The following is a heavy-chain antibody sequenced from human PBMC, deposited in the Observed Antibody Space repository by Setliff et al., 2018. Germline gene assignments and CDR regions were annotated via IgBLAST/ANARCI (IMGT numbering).Heavy chain of an antibody. Sequence: GGSLRLSCAASRFTFSNYWMSWVRQAPGKGLEWVANIKEDGSEKYYADSVKGRFTISRDNAKNSLYLQMNSLRAEDTAVYYCTRDAPTMTISLRAFDIWGQGTMVTVSS. CDR1: RFTFSNYW. CDR2: IKEDGSEK. V-gene: IGHV3-7*03. CDR3: TRDAPTMTISLRAFDI. J-gene: IGHJ3*02. D-gene: IGHD3-22*01.